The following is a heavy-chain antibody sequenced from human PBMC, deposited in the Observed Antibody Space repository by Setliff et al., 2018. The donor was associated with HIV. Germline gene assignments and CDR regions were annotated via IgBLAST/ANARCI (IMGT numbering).Heavy chain of an antibody. J-gene: IGHJ4*02. V-gene: IGHV1-58*02. CDR2: IVVGSGTT. Sequence: SVKVSCKASGFTFINSAMQWVRQARGQRLEWIGWIVVGSGTTNYAQRFQDRVTITRDMSTSTAYMELTSLRSEDTAVYFCARGGDYDSSGYYVTWGQGSLVTVSS. D-gene: IGHD3-22*01. CDR1: GFTFINSA. CDR3: ARGGDYDSSGYYVT.